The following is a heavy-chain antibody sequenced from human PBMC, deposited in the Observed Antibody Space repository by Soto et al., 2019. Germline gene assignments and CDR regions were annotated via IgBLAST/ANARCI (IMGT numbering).Heavy chain of an antibody. CDR1: GYTFTGYY. J-gene: IGHJ3*01. CDR3: ASSRRYYYDSSGLDAFDV. CDR2: INPNSGDT. D-gene: IGHD3-22*01. V-gene: IGHV1-2*04. Sequence: GASVKVSCKASGYTFTGYYMHWVRQAPGQGLEWMGWINPNSGDTNYAQKFQGWVTMTRDTSISTAYMELSRLRSDDTAVYYCASSRRYYYDSSGLDAFDVWGQGTMVTVSS.